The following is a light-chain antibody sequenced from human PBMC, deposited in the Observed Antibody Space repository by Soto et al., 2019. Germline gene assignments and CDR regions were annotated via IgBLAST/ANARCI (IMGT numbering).Light chain of an antibody. CDR3: SSFVGGDSFDVI. Sequence: HSVLTQPPSASGSPGQSVTISCTGTGSDIGAYNYVSWYQQYPGKAPKVMIYDVIKRPSGVPDRFSGSKSGNTASLTVSGLRADDEAVYYCSSFVGGDSFDVIFGGGTKLTVL. V-gene: IGLV2-8*01. CDR1: GSDIGAYNY. CDR2: DVI. J-gene: IGLJ2*01.